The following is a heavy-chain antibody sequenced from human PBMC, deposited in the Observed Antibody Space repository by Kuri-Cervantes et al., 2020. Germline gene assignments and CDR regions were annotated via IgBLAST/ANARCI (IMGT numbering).Heavy chain of an antibody. CDR3: ARDWVVRSVGFDY. Sequence: SETLSLTCAVSGGSISSGGYSWSWIRKPPGKGLEWIGYIYHSGSTYYNPSLKSRVTISVDTSKNQFSLKLSSVTAADTAVYYCARDWVVRSVGFDYWGQGTLVTVSS. J-gene: IGHJ4*02. V-gene: IGHV4-30-2*01. CDR1: GGSISSGGYS. CDR2: IYHSGST. D-gene: IGHD2-2*01.